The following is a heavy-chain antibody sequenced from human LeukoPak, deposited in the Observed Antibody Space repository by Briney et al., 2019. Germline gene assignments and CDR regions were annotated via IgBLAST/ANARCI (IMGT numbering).Heavy chain of an antibody. J-gene: IGHJ4*02. Sequence: GGSLRLSCAASGFTFSSYSMNCVRQAPGRGLEWVSSIRFTGSYIYYADSVKGRFTISRDNAKNSLYLQMNSLRVEDTAFYYCAKDNRRHYTSGPNPDSLHWGQGALVTVSS. CDR1: GFTFSSYS. CDR3: AKDNRRHYTSGPNPDSLH. V-gene: IGHV3-21*04. CDR2: IRFTGSYI. D-gene: IGHD6-19*01.